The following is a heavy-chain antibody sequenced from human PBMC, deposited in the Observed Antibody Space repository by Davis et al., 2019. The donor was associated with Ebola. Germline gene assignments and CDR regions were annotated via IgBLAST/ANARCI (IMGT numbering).Heavy chain of an antibody. V-gene: IGHV4-59*08. CDR1: GGYISGYY. CDR2: IYYTGRT. Sequence: MPSETLSLTCTVSGGYISGYYWAWIRQPPGKGLEWIGNIYYTGRTNYSPSLKRRVAISVDTSKNQLSLDLSSVTAADTAMYYCARRGTSSWYAGWFDPWGQGTLVTVSS. J-gene: IGHJ5*02. CDR3: ARRGTSSWYAGWFDP. D-gene: IGHD6-13*01.